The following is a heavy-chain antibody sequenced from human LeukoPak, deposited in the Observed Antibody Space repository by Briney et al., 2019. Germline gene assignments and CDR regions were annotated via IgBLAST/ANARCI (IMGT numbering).Heavy chain of an antibody. CDR1: GGSFSGYY. D-gene: IGHD1-26*01. V-gene: IGHV4-34*01. CDR3: ATHGRLDDAFDI. CDR2: INHSGST. J-gene: IGHJ3*02. Sequence: SETLSLTWAVYGGSFSGYYWSWIRQPPGKGLEWIGEINHSGSTNYNPSLKSRVTISVDTSKNQFSLKLSSVTAADTAIYYCATHGRLDDAFDIWGQGTVVTVSS.